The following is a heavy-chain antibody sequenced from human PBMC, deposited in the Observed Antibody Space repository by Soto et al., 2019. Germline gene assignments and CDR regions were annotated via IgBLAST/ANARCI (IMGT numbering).Heavy chain of an antibody. J-gene: IGHJ6*02. CDR3: ARPHDYIWGGYRTIHSYAMDV. D-gene: IGHD3-16*02. CDR1: GYTFTNYD. Sequence: ASVKVSCKASGYTFTNYDINWVRQATGQGLEWMAWMNPKNGNTDYAHKFQGRITMTRDTSTGTAYMELSSLRSEDTAVYYCARPHDYIWGGYRTIHSYAMDVWGQVTTVTVS. V-gene: IGHV1-8*01. CDR2: MNPKNGNT.